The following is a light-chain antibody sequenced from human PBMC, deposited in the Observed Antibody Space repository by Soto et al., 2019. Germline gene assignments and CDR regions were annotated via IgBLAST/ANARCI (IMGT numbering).Light chain of an antibody. CDR3: QQYNNWPPWT. V-gene: IGKV3-20*01. J-gene: IGKJ1*01. Sequence: EIVLTQSPGTLSLSPGEGATLSCRASQSVSSSYLAWYQQKPGQAPRLLIYGASSRATGIPDRFSGSGSGTDFTLTISRLEPEDFAVYYWQQYNNWPPWTFGQGTKVDI. CDR1: QSVSSSY. CDR2: GAS.